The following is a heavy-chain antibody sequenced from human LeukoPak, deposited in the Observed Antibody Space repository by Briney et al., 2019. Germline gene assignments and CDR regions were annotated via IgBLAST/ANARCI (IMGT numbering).Heavy chain of an antibody. D-gene: IGHD5-24*01. V-gene: IGHV4-4*07. CDR1: GGSISTYY. CDR2: IYTSGST. Sequence: KPSETLSLTCTVSGGSISTYYWSWIRQPAGKGLEWIGRIYTSGSTNYNPALKSRVTMSVDTSTNQFSLKLSSVNAANTAVYYCANTPVATTVVGYYFDYWGQGTLVTVSS. J-gene: IGHJ4*02. CDR3: ANTPVATTVVGYYFDY.